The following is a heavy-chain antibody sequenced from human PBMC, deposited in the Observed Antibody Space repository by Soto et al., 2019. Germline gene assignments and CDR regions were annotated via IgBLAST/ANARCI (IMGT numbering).Heavy chain of an antibody. CDR1: GFTFSSYG. J-gene: IGHJ3*02. D-gene: IGHD4-17*01. V-gene: IGHV3-33*01. CDR2: IWYDGSNK. CDR3: ARTGTVTPRGAFDI. Sequence: QVQLVESGGGVVQPGRSLRLSCAASGFTFSSYGMHWVRQAPGKGLEWVAVIWYDGSNKYYADSVKGRFTISRDNSKNTLYRQMNSLRAEDTAVYYCARTGTVTPRGAFDIWGQGTMVTVSS.